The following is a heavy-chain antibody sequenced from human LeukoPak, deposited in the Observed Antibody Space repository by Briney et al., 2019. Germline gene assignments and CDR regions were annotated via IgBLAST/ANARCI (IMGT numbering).Heavy chain of an antibody. D-gene: IGHD3-3*01. V-gene: IGHV1-2*02. CDR1: GYTFTGYY. Sequence: GASVKVSCKASGYTFTGYYMHWVRQAPGQGLEWMGWINPNSGGTNYAQKFQGRVTMTRDTSISTAYMELSRLRSDDTAVYYCARDPDYDFWSGYYYYYYMDVWGKGTTVTVSS. CDR3: ARDPDYDFWSGYYYYYYMDV. J-gene: IGHJ6*03. CDR2: INPNSGGT.